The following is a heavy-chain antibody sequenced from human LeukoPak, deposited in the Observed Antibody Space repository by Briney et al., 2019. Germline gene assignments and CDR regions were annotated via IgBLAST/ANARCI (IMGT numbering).Heavy chain of an antibody. CDR3: ASYSGSYSYRWFDP. D-gene: IGHD1-26*01. V-gene: IGHV1-69*05. CDR2: IIPIFGTA. CDR1: GGTFSSYA. Sequence: SLKVSCKASGGTFSSYAISWVRQAPGQGLEWRGGIIPIFGTANYAQKFQGRVTITTDESTSTAYMELSSLRSEDTAVYYCASYSGSYSYRWFDPWGQGTLVTVSS. J-gene: IGHJ5*02.